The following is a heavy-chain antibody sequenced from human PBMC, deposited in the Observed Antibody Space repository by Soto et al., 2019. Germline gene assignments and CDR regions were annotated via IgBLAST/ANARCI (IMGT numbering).Heavy chain of an antibody. J-gene: IGHJ3*02. CDR1: GFTFSSYW. CDR2: IKQDGSEK. D-gene: IGHD5-12*01. Sequence: GGSLRLSCAASGFTFSSYWMSWVRQAPGKGLEWVANIKQDGSEKYYVDSVKGRFTISRDNAKNSLYLQMNSLSAEDTAVYYCARESGPDAFDIWGQGTMVTVSS. CDR3: ARESGPDAFDI. V-gene: IGHV3-7*01.